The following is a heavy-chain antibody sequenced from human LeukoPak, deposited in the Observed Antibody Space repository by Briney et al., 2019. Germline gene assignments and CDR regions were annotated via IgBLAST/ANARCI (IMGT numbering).Heavy chain of an antibody. D-gene: IGHD2-2*01. Sequence: PSETLSLTCTVSGGSINSGNYFWGWVRQPPGKGLEWIGSIYYSGSTYYNPSLKSRVSTSLDTSKNQFSLKLSSVTAADTAVYYCAREFIVVVPAASRLYYYYMDVWGKGTTVTISS. CDR1: GGSINSGNYF. CDR3: AREFIVVVPAASRLYYYYMDV. J-gene: IGHJ6*03. V-gene: IGHV4-39*07. CDR2: IYYSGST.